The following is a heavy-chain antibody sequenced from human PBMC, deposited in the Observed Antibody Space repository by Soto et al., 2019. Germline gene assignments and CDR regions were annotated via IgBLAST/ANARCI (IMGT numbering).Heavy chain of an antibody. J-gene: IGHJ4*02. Sequence: GGSLRLSCAASGFTFSSYGMHWVRQAPGKGLEWVAVISYDGSNKYYADSVKGRFTISRDNSKNTLYLQMNSLRAEDTAVYYCAKSGYSNYFDYWGQGTLVTVSS. CDR2: ISYDGSNK. CDR3: AKSGYSNYFDY. CDR1: GFTFSSYG. V-gene: IGHV3-30*18. D-gene: IGHD1-26*01.